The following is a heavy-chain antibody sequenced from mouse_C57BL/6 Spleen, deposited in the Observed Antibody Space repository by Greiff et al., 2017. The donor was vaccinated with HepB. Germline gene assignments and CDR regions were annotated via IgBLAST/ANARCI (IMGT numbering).Heavy chain of an antibody. CDR3: ARRLRLPYYAMDY. CDR2: ISSGSSTI. CDR1: GFTFSDYG. Sequence: EVKLQESGGGLVKPGGSLKLSCAASGFTFSDYGMHWVRQAPEKGLEWVAYISSGSSTIYYADTVKGRFTISRDNAKNTLFLQMTSLRSEDTAMYYCARRLRLPYYAMDYWGQGTSVTVSS. D-gene: IGHD3-2*02. J-gene: IGHJ4*01. V-gene: IGHV5-17*01.